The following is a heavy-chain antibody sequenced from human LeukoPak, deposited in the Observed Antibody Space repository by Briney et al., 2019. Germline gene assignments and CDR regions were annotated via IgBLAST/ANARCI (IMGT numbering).Heavy chain of an antibody. CDR1: GFTFSSYS. J-gene: IGHJ4*02. Sequence: GGSLRLSCAASGFTFSSYSMNWVRQAPGKGLEWVSYISSSSSTIYYADSVKGRFTISRDNAKNSLYLQMNSLRAEDTAVYYCARDDFWSGYWGQGTLVTVSS. V-gene: IGHV3-48*01. CDR2: ISSSSSTI. CDR3: ARDDFWSGY. D-gene: IGHD3-3*01.